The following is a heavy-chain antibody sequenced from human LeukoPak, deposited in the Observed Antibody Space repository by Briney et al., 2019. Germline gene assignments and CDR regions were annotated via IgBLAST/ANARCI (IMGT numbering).Heavy chain of an antibody. CDR1: GGSLSSYY. CDR2: IYYTGRT. Sequence: PSETLSLTCTVSGGSLSSYYWTWIRQPPGKGLEWIGYIYYTGRTSYNPSPKSRVTISVQTSKHQSSLKLSSVTAADTAVYYCARGLTRNASRDYGYWGQGTLVTVSS. D-gene: IGHD2-2*01. V-gene: IGHV4-59*01. CDR3: ARGLTRNASRDYGY. J-gene: IGHJ4*02.